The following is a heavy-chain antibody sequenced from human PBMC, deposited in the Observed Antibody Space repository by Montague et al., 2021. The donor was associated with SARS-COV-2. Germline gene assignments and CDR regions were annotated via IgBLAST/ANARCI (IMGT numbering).Heavy chain of an antibody. CDR1: GGSITGYF. CDR3: ARVPFSSSWYYLDY. J-gene: IGHJ4*02. CDR2: MHYSGST. Sequence: SETLSLTCTISGGSITGYFWTWIRQPPGKGLEWLGHMHYSGSTKYNPSLESRVTMSIDKSESQFSLHLRSVTAADTGVYYCARVPFSSSWYYLDYWGQGTLVTVSS. D-gene: IGHD6-13*01. V-gene: IGHV4-59*12.